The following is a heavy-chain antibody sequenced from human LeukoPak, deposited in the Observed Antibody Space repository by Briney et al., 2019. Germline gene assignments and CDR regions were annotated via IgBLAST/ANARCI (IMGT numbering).Heavy chain of an antibody. Sequence: PSETLSLTCTVSGGSISSGGYYWSWIRQHPGKGLEWIGYIYYSGSTYYNPSLKSRVTISVDTSKNQFSLKLSSVTAADTAVYYCARGRRYYYDSSGSLHFDYWGQGILVTVSS. CDR1: GGSISSGGYY. D-gene: IGHD3-22*01. V-gene: IGHV4-31*03. J-gene: IGHJ4*02. CDR3: ARGRRYYYDSSGSLHFDY. CDR2: IYYSGST.